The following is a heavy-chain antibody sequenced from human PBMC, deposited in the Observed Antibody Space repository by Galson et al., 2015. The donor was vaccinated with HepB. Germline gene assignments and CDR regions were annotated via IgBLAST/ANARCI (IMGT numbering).Heavy chain of an antibody. CDR3: ARRMWWSLDY. CDR1: GFSLTTSGVG. CDR2: IYWNENK. Sequence: PALVKPTQTLTLTCTFSGFSLTTSGVGVGWIRQPPGKALEWLESIYWNENKRFNPSLKTRLTITKDTSKSQVVLTMTNMDPVDTATYYCARRMWWSLDYWGQGTLVTVSS. D-gene: IGHD2-15*01. V-gene: IGHV2-5*01. J-gene: IGHJ4*02.